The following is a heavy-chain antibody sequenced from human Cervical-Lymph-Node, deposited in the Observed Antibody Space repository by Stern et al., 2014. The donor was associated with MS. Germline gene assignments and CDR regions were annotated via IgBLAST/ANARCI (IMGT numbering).Heavy chain of an antibody. CDR2: IYLGDSDP. D-gene: IGHD4-17*01. CDR3: ARDYGDYAFDY. CDR1: GYSFTANW. J-gene: IGHJ4*02. V-gene: IGHV5-51*01. Sequence: EVQLVESGAEVKKPGESLKISCKGSGYSFTANWIAWVRQMPGKGLEWMGIIYLGDSDPRYSPSFQGQVTISADKSISTAYLQWSSLKASDTAMYYCARDYGDYAFDYWGQGTLVTVSS.